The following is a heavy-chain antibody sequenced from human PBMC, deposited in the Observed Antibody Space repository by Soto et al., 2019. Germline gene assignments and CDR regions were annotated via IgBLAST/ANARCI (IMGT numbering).Heavy chain of an antibody. V-gene: IGHV4-34*01. Sequence: SSETLSLTCAVYGGSFSGYYWSWIRQPPGKGLEWIGEINHSGSTNYNPSLKSRVTISVDTSKNQFSLKLSSVTAADTAVYYCARAPGGFYDFWSGYSRLNFDYWGQGTLVTVSS. D-gene: IGHD3-3*01. CDR1: GGSFSGYY. J-gene: IGHJ4*02. CDR2: INHSGST. CDR3: ARAPGGFYDFWSGYSRLNFDY.